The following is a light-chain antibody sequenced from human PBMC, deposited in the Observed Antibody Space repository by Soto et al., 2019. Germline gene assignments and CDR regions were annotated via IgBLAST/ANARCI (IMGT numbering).Light chain of an antibody. J-gene: IGLJ2*01. CDR3: LLSYSGARPLV. CDR1: TGGVTSAHY. Sequence: QAVVTQEPSLTVSPGGTVTLTCDSSTGGVTSAHYPYWFQQKPGQAPRTLIYDINNKHSWTPARFSGSLLGGKAALTLSGAQPDDEADYYCLLSYSGARPLVFGGGTKLTVL. CDR2: DIN. V-gene: IGLV7-46*01.